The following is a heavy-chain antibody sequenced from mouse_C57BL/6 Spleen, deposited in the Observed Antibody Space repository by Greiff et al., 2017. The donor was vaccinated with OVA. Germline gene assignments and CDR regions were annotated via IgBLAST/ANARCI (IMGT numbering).Heavy chain of an antibody. CDR2: ISYDGSN. Sequence: EVKLVESGPGLVKPSQSLSLTCSVTGYSITSGYYWNWLRQFPGNKLEWLGYISYDGSNNYNPSLKNRISITRDTSKNQFFLKLNSVTTEDTATYYCASDYGSSYGAFDYWGQGTTLTVSS. J-gene: IGHJ2*01. CDR3: ASDYGSSYGAFDY. V-gene: IGHV3-6*01. D-gene: IGHD1-1*01. CDR1: GYSITSGYY.